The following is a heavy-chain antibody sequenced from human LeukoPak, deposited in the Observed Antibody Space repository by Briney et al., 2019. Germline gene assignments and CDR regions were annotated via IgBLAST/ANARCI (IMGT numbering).Heavy chain of an antibody. CDR3: VRRVAGTFYFDK. CDR2: IYYSTNT. V-gene: IGHV4-39*01. CDR1: GESIKSTSNY. Sequence: PSETLSLICSVSGESIKSTSNYWASVRQPPGKGLEWIGHIYYSTNTYYNSSLKSRVTISDDTSKNQVSLSLRSVTAADTALYFCVRRVAGTFYFDKWGEGSLVSVSS. J-gene: IGHJ4*02. D-gene: IGHD6-19*01.